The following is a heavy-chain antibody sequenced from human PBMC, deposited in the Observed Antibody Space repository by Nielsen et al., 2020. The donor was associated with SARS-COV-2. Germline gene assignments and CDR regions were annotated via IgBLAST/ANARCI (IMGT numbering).Heavy chain of an antibody. Sequence: GESLKTSCAASGFTFSSYGMHWVRQAPGKGLEWVAVISYDGSNKYYADSVKGRFTISRDNSKNTLYLQMNSLRAEDTAVYYCAKDPYSSRRYYYYMDVWGKGTTVTVSS. D-gene: IGHD6-13*01. J-gene: IGHJ6*03. CDR3: AKDPYSSRRYYYYMDV. V-gene: IGHV3-30*18. CDR2: ISYDGSNK. CDR1: GFTFSSYG.